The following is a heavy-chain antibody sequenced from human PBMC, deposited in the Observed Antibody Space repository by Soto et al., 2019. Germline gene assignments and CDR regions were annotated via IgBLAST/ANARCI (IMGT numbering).Heavy chain of an antibody. V-gene: IGHV3-30-3*01. J-gene: IGHJ4*02. CDR3: ARPSERITIFGVVYYFDY. Sequence: QVQLVESGGGVVQPGRSLRLSCAASGFTFSSYAMHWVRQAPGKGLEWVAVISYDGSNKYYADSVKGRFTISRDNSKNPLYLQMNSLRAEDTAVYYCARPSERITIFGVVYYFDYWGQGTLVTVSS. CDR1: GFTFSSYA. D-gene: IGHD3-3*01. CDR2: ISYDGSNK.